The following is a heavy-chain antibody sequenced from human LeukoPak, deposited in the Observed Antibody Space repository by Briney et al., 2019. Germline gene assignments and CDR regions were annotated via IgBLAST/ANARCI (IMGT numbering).Heavy chain of an antibody. Sequence: GGSLRLSCVASGFTFSSYEMNWVRQAPGKGLEWLSYIGSSDSTTHYADSVKGRFTISRDNAKNSLYLQMNSLRAEDTALYYCARDLGDPGLFDYWGQGTLVTVSS. J-gene: IGHJ4*02. D-gene: IGHD3-16*01. CDR2: IGSSDSTT. CDR1: GFTFSSYE. V-gene: IGHV3-48*03. CDR3: ARDLGDPGLFDY.